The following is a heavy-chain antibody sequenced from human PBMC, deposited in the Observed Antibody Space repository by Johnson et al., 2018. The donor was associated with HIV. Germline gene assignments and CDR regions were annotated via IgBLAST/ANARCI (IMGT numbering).Heavy chain of an antibody. Sequence: VQLVESGGGLIQPGGSLRLSCAASGFTVSSNHMRWVRQAPGKGLEWVSVIYSGGSTYYADSVKGRCTISRDNSKNTLHLQMKSLRAEDTAVYYCARILVGTMVRGVSLHDAFDIWGQGTMVTVSS. D-gene: IGHD3-10*01. CDR2: IYSGGST. V-gene: IGHV3-53*01. J-gene: IGHJ3*02. CDR1: GFTVSSNH. CDR3: ARILVGTMVRGVSLHDAFDI.